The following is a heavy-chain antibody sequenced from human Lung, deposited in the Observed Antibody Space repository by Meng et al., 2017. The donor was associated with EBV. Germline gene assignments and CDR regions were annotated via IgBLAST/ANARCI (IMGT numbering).Heavy chain of an antibody. CDR2: TYHSGSN. CDR1: GGSISRRDW. J-gene: IGHJ4*02. V-gene: IGHV4-4*02. Sequence: PESGPGPLTPSVTLSLTCAGAGGSISRRDWGSWVREPAGKGLEWIGETYHSGSNNYSPSLKSRVTISLDKSKNQLSLKLNSVTAADTAVYYCASSDYYRSDYWGQGTLVTVSS. D-gene: IGHD3-22*01. CDR3: ASSDYYRSDY.